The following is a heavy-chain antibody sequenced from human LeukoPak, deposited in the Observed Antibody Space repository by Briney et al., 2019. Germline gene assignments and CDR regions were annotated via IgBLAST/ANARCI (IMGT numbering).Heavy chain of an antibody. D-gene: IGHD5-24*01. J-gene: IGHJ3*02. V-gene: IGHV3-23*01. Sequence: PGGSLRLSCAASGFTFSNYAMSWVRQAPGTGLEWVSAISGSGGSTYYADSVKGRFTISRDNSKNTLYLQMNSLRAEDTAVYYCVRRGGSDGWGAFDIWGQGTVVTVSS. CDR2: ISGSGGST. CDR1: GFTFSNYA. CDR3: VRRGGSDGWGAFDI.